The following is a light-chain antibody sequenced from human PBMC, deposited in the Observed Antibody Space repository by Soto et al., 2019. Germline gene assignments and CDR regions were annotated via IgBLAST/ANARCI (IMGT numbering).Light chain of an antibody. CDR3: HVWDTTDDHPL. Sequence: SYELTQPPSVSVAPGETARITCGGKNIGSKTVHWYQQKTGQAPVLVIYYDSDRPSGIPERFSGSNSGNTATLTVSRVAAGDEADYYCHVWDTTDDHPLSGGGTKVTVL. CDR2: YDS. J-gene: IGLJ2*01. V-gene: IGLV3-21*04. CDR1: NIGSKT.